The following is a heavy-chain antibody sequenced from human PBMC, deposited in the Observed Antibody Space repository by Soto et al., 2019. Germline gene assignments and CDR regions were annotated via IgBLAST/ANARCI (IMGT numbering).Heavy chain of an antibody. CDR2: IGAAGDP. D-gene: IGHD2-21*02. CDR3: AKSSSDSLTSFDS. V-gene: IGHV3-13*05. J-gene: IGHJ5*01. CDR1: GFTFSIFD. Sequence: EVQLVESGGGLIQPGESVRLSFAASGFTFSIFDMHWVRQAPGKGLEWVSAIGAAGDPHYSGSVKGRFIISRQNAKNSLYLQMNSLPVGDTAVYYCAKSSSDSLTSFDSWGQGTLVTVSS.